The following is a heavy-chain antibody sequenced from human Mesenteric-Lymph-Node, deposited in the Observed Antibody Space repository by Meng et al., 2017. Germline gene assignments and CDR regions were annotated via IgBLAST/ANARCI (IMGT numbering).Heavy chain of an antibody. J-gene: IGHJ4*02. Sequence: QVTLVTSGAEGKTPGASVKVSCKASGTPLHRHSMHWVRQAPGQRLEWMGWINPGNGNTKCSQKFQGRVTITRDTSASTAYMALSSLRSEDTAVYYCAREDIDFWSPIHDWGQGPLVTVSS. CDR1: GTPLHRHS. D-gene: IGHD3-3*01. CDR3: AREDIDFWSPIHD. CDR2: INPGNGNT. V-gene: IGHV1-3*01.